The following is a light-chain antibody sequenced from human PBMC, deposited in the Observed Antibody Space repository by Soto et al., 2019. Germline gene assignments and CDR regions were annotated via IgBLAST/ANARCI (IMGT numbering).Light chain of an antibody. CDR3: CSYAGSNTYV. J-gene: IGLJ1*01. CDR1: SSDVGSYNL. CDR2: DDS. Sequence: QLVLTQPASVSGSPGQSITISCTGTSSDVGSYNLVSWYQRHPGKAPKLMIYDDSERPSGVSNRFSGSKSGNTASLTISGLQAEDEADYYCCSYAGSNTYVFGTGTKLTVL. V-gene: IGLV2-23*01.